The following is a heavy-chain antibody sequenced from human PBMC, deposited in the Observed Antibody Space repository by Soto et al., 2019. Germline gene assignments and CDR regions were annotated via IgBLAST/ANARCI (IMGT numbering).Heavy chain of an antibody. CDR3: AKEVVPAAHLFDY. V-gene: IGHV3-23*01. J-gene: IGHJ4*02. Sequence: GGAPRDSCEASGFTFSGYAMSWGRQAPGRGGGRVSSISGSGGSTYYADSVKGRFTISRDNSKNTLYLQMNSLRAEDTAVYYCAKEVVPAAHLFDYWGQGTLVTVSS. CDR1: GFTFSGYA. D-gene: IGHD2-2*01. CDR2: ISGSGGST.